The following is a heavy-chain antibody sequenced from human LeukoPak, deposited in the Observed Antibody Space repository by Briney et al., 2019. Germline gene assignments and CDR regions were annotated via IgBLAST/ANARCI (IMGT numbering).Heavy chain of an antibody. CDR2: VRLSGRNT. Sequence: GGSLRLSCAASGFTFNNFAMNWVRQAPGQGLEWVSTVRLSGRNTYYTDSVFYADSVKGRFTISRDNSKNTVYLQMTGLRADDTAVYYCARDPDGYNGIYCDYWGQGTLVAVSS. CDR3: ARDPDGYNGIYCDY. D-gene: IGHD5-24*01. V-gene: IGHV3-23*01. CDR1: GFTFNNFA. J-gene: IGHJ4*02.